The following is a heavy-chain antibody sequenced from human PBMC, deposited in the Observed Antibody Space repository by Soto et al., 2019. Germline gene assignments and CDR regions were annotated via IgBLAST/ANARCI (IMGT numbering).Heavy chain of an antibody. V-gene: IGHV3-33*01. CDR1: GFTFSSYG. Sequence: QVQLVESGGGVVQPGRSLRLSCAASGFTFSSYGMHWVRQAPGKGLEWVAVIWYDGSNKYYADSVKGRFTISRDNSKNTLYLQMNSLRAEDTAVYYCGRDFLAYYGSGRYVYNWFDPWGQGTLVTVSS. D-gene: IGHD3-10*01. CDR3: GRDFLAYYGSGRYVYNWFDP. J-gene: IGHJ5*02. CDR2: IWYDGSNK.